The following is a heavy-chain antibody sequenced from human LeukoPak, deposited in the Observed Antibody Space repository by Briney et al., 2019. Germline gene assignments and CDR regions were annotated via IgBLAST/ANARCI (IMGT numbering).Heavy chain of an antibody. V-gene: IGHV4-38-2*02. D-gene: IGHD3/OR15-3a*01. J-gene: IGHJ4*02. CDR2: IYYTGNT. CDR3: ARQTGSGLFILP. Sequence: SETLSLTCTVSGYSISSGYYWDWIRQPPGKGLEWIGSIYYTGNTYYNASLKSQVSISIDTSKNQFSLKLTSVTAADTSVYYCARQTGSGLFILPGGQGTLVTVSS. CDR1: GYSISSGYY.